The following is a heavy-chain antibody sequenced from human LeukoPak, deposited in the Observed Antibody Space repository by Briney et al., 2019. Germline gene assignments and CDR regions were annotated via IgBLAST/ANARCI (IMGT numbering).Heavy chain of an antibody. J-gene: IGHJ5*02. CDR2: IIPIFGTA. V-gene: IGHV1-69*13. CDR1: GGTFSSYA. CDR3: ARDSRPIVVVPAARYNWFDP. Sequence: ASVKVSCKASGGTFSSYAISWVRQAPGQGLEWMGGIIPIFGTANYAQKFQGRVTITADESTSTAYMELSSLRSEDTAVYYCARDSRPIVVVPAARYNWFDPWGQGTLVTVSS. D-gene: IGHD2-2*01.